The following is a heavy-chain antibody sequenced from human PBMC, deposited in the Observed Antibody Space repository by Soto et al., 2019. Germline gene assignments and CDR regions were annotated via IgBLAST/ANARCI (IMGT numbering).Heavy chain of an antibody. CDR1: GYTFAAYY. J-gene: IGHJ4*02. V-gene: IGHV1-2*02. CDR3: ARDPDYSDYWGYFFDS. D-gene: IGHD4-17*01. Sequence: QVQLVQSGAEVKKPGASVKVSCKTSGYTFAAYYIHWIRQAPGQGLEWMGWINPTSGGTVYAQNCQDRVTMTRDTSISTAYMELRRLNSDDTAVYYCARDPDYSDYWGYFFDSWGQGTPVTVSS. CDR2: INPTSGGT.